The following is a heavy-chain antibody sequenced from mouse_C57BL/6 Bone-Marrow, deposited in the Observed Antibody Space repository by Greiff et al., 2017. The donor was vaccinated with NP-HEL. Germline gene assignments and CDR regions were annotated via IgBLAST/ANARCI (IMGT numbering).Heavy chain of an antibody. V-gene: IGHV1-26*01. J-gene: IGHJ2*01. CDR3: ARSGITTVVAFDD. CDR1: GYTFTDYY. Sequence: VQLQQSGPELVKPGASVKISCKASGYTFTDYYMNWVKQSPGKSLEWIGDINPNNGGTSYNQKFKGKATLTVDKSSSTAYMELRSLTSEDSAVYDCARSGITTVVAFDDWGQGTTLTVSS. D-gene: IGHD1-1*01. CDR2: INPNNGGT.